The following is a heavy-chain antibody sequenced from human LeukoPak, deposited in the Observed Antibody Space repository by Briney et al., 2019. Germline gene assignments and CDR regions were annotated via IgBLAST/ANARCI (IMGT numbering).Heavy chain of an antibody. J-gene: IGHJ4*02. D-gene: IGHD3-22*01. CDR2: IFYSGTT. Sequence: SETLSLTCTVSGNSISSGDYYWRWIRQPPGTGLEWIGFIFYSGTTNYNPSLKSRVTISVDTSKNQFSLKLSSVTAADTAVYYCARGGWNKFDYWGQGTLVTVSS. CDR1: GNSISSGDYY. V-gene: IGHV4-61*08. CDR3: ARGGWNKFDY.